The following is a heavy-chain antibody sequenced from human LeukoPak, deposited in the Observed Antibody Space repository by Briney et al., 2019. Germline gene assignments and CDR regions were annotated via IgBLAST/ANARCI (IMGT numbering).Heavy chain of an antibody. J-gene: IGHJ4*02. CDR2: IYSDGRT. V-gene: IGHV3-66*01. Sequence: GESLRLSCAASGFSVIRSFMSWVRQAPRKGLEWVSVIYSDGRTCYADAVKGRFTISRDNSQTTLYLLMNSPRAEDTAVYYCARVVGGYIGERGYFDYWGQGTLVAVSS. CDR1: GFSVIRSF. CDR3: ARVVGGYIGERGYFDY. D-gene: IGHD5-12*01.